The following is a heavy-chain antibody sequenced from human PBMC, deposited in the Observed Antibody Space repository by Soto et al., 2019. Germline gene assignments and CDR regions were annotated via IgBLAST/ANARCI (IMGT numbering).Heavy chain of an antibody. Sequence: QVHLVESGGGVVQPGRSLRVSCAGSGFTFSDFAIHWVRQAPGKGLEWVAVISYDGSNEYYAESVKGRFTISRDNSKSPVCLQMDSLRPEATAVYYCASRIRGVSVVGGVTGALDYWGQGTRGTVS. CDR3: ASRIRGVSVVGGVTGALDY. J-gene: IGHJ4*02. CDR1: GFTFSDFA. CDR2: ISYDGSNE. V-gene: IGHV3-30-3*01. D-gene: IGHD3-3*02.